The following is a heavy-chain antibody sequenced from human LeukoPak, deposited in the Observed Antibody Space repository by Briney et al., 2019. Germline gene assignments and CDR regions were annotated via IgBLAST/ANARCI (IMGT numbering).Heavy chain of an antibody. CDR3: ARISIAVVPAYFDY. Sequence: SVKVSCKASGGTFSSYAISWVRQAPGQGLEWMGRIIPILGIANYAQKFQGRVTITADKSTSTAYMELSSLRSEDTAVYYCARISIAVVPAYFDYWGQGTLVTVSS. D-gene: IGHD2-2*01. CDR2: IIPILGIA. V-gene: IGHV1-69*04. J-gene: IGHJ4*02. CDR1: GGTFSSYA.